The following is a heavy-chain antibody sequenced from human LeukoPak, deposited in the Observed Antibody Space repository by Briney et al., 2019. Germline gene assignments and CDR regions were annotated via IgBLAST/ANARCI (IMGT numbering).Heavy chain of an antibody. V-gene: IGHV1-18*04. D-gene: IGHD3-9*01. Sequence: ASVKVSCKASGYTFTSYGISWVRQAPGQGLEWMGWISAYNGNTNYAQKLQGRVTMTTGTSTSTAYMELRSLRSDDTAVYYCARDYDILTGYYFWFDYWGQGTLVTVSS. CDR2: ISAYNGNT. J-gene: IGHJ4*02. CDR1: GYTFTSYG. CDR3: ARDYDILTGYYFWFDY.